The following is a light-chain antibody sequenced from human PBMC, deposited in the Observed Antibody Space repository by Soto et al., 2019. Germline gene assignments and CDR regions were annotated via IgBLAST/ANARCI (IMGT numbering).Light chain of an antibody. V-gene: IGLV2-8*01. CDR2: EVT. J-gene: IGLJ2*01. CDR3: SSYAGANTLL. Sequence: QSVLTQPPSASGSPGQSVTVSCTGTSRDIGDYNWVSWYQQHPGKAPKLIIFEVTKRPSGVPDRFSGSKSGSTASLTVSGLQAEDEAHYYCSSYAGANTLLFGGGTKVTVL. CDR1: SRDIGDYNW.